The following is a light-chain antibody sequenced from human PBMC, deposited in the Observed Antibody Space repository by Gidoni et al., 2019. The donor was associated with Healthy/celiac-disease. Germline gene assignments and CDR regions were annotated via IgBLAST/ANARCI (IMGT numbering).Light chain of an antibody. V-gene: IGKV1-33*01. Sequence: DIQMTQSPSSLSASVGDRVTITCQASQDISNYLNWYQPKPGKAPKLLIYDASNLETGVPSRFSGSGSGTDFTFTISSLQPEDIATYYCQQYDNPLLTFGGXTKVEIK. CDR3: QQYDNPLLT. CDR1: QDISNY. CDR2: DAS. J-gene: IGKJ4*01.